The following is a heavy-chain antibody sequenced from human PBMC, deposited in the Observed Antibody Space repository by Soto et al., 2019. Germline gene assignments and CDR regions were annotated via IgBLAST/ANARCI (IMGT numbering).Heavy chain of an antibody. Sequence: QVQLQESGPGVVKPSQTLSLICTVSGGSISSGDYYWTWIRQPPGKGLEYIGYIYHRGDTYYNPSLKSRVTISVDTSNNQFSLRLRSVTAADTAVYYCGRDVITMSMGVGGQVDHWGQGTLVTVSS. CDR2: IYHRGDT. J-gene: IGHJ4*02. CDR3: GRDVITMSMGVGGQVDH. CDR1: GGSISSGDYY. V-gene: IGHV4-30-4*01. D-gene: IGHD3-10*01.